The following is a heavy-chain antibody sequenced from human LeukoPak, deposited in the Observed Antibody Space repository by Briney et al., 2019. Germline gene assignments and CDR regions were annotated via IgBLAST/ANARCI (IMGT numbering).Heavy chain of an antibody. V-gene: IGHV3-53*01. CDR2: IYSGGST. Sequence: PGGSLRLSCAASGFTVSSNYMSWVRQAPGKGLEWVSVIYSGGSTYYADSVKGRFTISRDNSKNTLYLQMNSLRAEDTAVYYCARDRYDFWSGAGGWFDPWGQGTLVTVSS. CDR3: ARDRYDFWSGAGGWFDP. J-gene: IGHJ5*02. D-gene: IGHD3-3*01. CDR1: GFTVSSNY.